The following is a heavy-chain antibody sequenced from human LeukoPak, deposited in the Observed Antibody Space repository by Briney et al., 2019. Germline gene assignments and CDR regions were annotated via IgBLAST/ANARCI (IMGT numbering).Heavy chain of an antibody. CDR2: IQSKTDGGTT. Sequence: PGGSLRVSCAASGFTFSNTWMNWVRQAPGKGLEWVGRIQSKTDGGTTEYAAPVKGRFTISRDDLKTTLYLQMNSLKTEDTAVYYCATLTVRGVINIWGQGTLVTVSS. V-gene: IGHV3-15*01. CDR1: GFTFSNTW. J-gene: IGHJ4*02. D-gene: IGHD3-10*01. CDR3: ATLTVRGVINI.